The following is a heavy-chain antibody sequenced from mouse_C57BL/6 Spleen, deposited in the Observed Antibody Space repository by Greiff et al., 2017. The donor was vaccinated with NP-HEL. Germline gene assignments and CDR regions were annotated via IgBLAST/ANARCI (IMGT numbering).Heavy chain of an antibody. CDR2: IYPRSGNT. D-gene: IGHD4-1*01. V-gene: IGHV1-81*01. J-gene: IGHJ1*03. Sequence: QVQLKQSGAELARPGASVKLSCKASGYTFTSYGISWVKQRTGQGLEWIGEIYPRSGNTYYNEKFKGKATLTADKSSSTAYMELRSLTSEDSAVYFCAREGLTGTRYFDVWGTGTTVTVSS. CDR1: GYTFTSYG. CDR3: AREGLTGTRYFDV.